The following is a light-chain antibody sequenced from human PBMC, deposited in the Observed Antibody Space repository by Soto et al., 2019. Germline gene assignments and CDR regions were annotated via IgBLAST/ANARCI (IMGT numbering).Light chain of an antibody. CDR2: EVT. V-gene: IGLV2-14*01. CDR1: SSDVGAYNY. Sequence: QSVLTQPASVSGSPGQSITISCTGTSSDVGAYNYVSWYQHHPGKVPKLMIYEVTNRPSGVSNRFSGSKSGNTASLTISGLQAEDEADYYCSSYTSISTDVFGTGTKLTVL. J-gene: IGLJ1*01. CDR3: SSYTSISTDV.